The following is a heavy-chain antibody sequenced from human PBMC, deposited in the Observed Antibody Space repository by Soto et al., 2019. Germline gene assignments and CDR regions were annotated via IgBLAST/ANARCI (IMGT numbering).Heavy chain of an antibody. CDR3: ARDDARYFDWLSADYGMDV. CDR2: ISAYNGNT. D-gene: IGHD3-9*01. V-gene: IGHV1-18*01. Sequence: ASVKVSCKASGYTFTSYGISWVRQAPGQGLEWMGWISAYNGNTNYAQKLQGRVTMTTDTSTSTAYMELRSLRSDDTAVYYCARDDARYFDWLSADYGMDVWGQGTTVT. J-gene: IGHJ6*02. CDR1: GYTFTSYG.